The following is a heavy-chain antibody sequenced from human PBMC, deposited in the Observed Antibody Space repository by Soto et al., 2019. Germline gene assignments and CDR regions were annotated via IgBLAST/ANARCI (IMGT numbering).Heavy chain of an antibody. CDR2: LYDLDGT. J-gene: IGHJ3*02. Sequence: ESGGGLIQPGESLRLSCEAFGFTVSGKKYVAWVRQAPGKGLEWVSALYDLDGTYYADSVKGRFTTSSDSSRTTVYLQMNSLRPDDTAVYSCATWHLQEHAYDIWGQGTMVTVSS. CDR3: ATWHLQEHAYDI. V-gene: IGHV3-53*01. D-gene: IGHD1-1*01. CDR1: GFTVSGKKY.